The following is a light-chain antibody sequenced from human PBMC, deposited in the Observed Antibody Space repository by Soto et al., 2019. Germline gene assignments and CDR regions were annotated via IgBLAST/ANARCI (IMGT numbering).Light chain of an antibody. Sequence: EIVLTQSPGTLSLTPGERATFSCRASQSVSSNYLTWYQQKPGQAPRLLIYGASSRATGIPDKFSGSGSGTDFTLTIDGLEPEDFAVYYCQQYGDSPITFGQGTRLEI. J-gene: IGKJ5*01. V-gene: IGKV3-20*01. CDR1: QSVSSNY. CDR2: GAS. CDR3: QQYGDSPIT.